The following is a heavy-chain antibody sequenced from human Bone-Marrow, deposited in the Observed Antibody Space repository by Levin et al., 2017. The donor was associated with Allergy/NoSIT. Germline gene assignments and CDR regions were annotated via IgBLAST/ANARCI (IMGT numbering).Heavy chain of an antibody. D-gene: IGHD3-16*01. CDR2: IIPIYGIT. Sequence: SVKVSCKSSGGSLTGHTINWVRQAPGQGLEWMGRIIPIYGITKYSEKFQGRVTITADKSTSTTFMELSGLRSEDTAVYYCTRGGLPTYYFNFWGQGTLVTVSS. CDR3: TRGGLPTYYFNF. CDR1: GGSLTGHT. J-gene: IGHJ4*02. V-gene: IGHV1-69*02.